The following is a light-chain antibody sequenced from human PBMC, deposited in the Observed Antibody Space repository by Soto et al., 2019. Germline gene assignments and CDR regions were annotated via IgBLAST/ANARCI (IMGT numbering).Light chain of an antibody. V-gene: IGKV3-20*01. CDR2: GAS. CDR1: QSVSDY. CDR3: QQYSSPWT. Sequence: EIVLTQSPGTLSLSPGERATHSCRASQSVSDYLAWYQQRPGQAPRLLIYGASSRATGIPDRFSGSGSGSDFTLSISGLEPEDFGVYYCQQYSSPWTFGQRTKVDIK. J-gene: IGKJ1*01.